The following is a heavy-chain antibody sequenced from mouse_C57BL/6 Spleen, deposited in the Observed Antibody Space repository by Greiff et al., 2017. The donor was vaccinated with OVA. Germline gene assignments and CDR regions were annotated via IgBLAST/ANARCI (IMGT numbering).Heavy chain of an antibody. CDR1: GYAFSSSW. J-gene: IGHJ4*01. D-gene: IGHD1-1*01. V-gene: IGHV1-82*01. Sequence: VQLQQSGPELVKPGASVKISCKASGYAFSSSWMNWVKQRPGKGLEWIGRIYPGDGDTNYNGKFKGKATLTADKSSSTAYMQLSSLTSEDSAVYFCAEIYYSGSSYVLYAMDYWGQGTSVTVSS. CDR3: AEIYYSGSSYVLYAMDY. CDR2: IYPGDGDT.